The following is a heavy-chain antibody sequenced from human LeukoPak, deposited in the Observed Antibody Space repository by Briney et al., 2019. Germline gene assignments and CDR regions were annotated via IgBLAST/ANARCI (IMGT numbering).Heavy chain of an antibody. CDR1: GGTFSSYA. D-gene: IGHD2-2*02. Sequence: ASVKVSCKASGGTFSSYAISWVRQAPGQGLEWMGGIIPIFGTANYAQKFQGRVTITADKSTSTAYMELSSLRSGDTAVYYCARGYCSSTSCYTLLGWFDPWGQGTLVTVSS. CDR2: IIPIFGTA. CDR3: ARGYCSSTSCYTLLGWFDP. V-gene: IGHV1-69*06. J-gene: IGHJ5*02.